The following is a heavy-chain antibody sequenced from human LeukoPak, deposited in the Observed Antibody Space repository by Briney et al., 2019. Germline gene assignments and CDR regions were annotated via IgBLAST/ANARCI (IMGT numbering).Heavy chain of an antibody. V-gene: IGHV3-11*04. CDR1: GFTFSAYD. J-gene: IGHJ4*02. CDR3: ARLRTTAGPDLFDY. Sequence: GGSLRLSCAASGFTFSAYDVSWIRQAPGKGLEWFCSISTGGDDRYYADSVRGRFTISIDKATNTLYMQMISLRVEDTGVYYCARLRTTAGPDLFDYWGQGTLVSVSS. D-gene: IGHD6-19*01. CDR2: ISTGGDDR.